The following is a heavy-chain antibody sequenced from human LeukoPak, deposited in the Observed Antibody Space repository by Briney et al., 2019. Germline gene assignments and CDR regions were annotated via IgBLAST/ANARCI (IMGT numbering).Heavy chain of an antibody. V-gene: IGHV3-23*01. J-gene: IGHJ4*02. CDR3: AKGVYDNYFDY. CDR2: ISGSGGST. Sequence: VSTISGSGGSTYYADSVKGRFTISRDNSKSTLYLQMNSLRAEDTAVCYCAKGVYDNYFDYWGQGTLVTVSS. D-gene: IGHD3-16*01.